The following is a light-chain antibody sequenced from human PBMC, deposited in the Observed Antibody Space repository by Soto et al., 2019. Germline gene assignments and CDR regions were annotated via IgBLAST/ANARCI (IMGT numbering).Light chain of an antibody. CDR3: QAWDSSTVV. CDR1: KLGNKY. V-gene: IGLV3-1*01. J-gene: IGLJ2*01. Sequence: SSELTQPPSVSVSPGQTASITCSGDKLGNKYASWYQQKPGQSPVLVIYRDTKRPSGIPERFSGSNSGNTATLTISGTQAMDEADYYCQAWDSSTVVFGGGTKLTVL. CDR2: RDT.